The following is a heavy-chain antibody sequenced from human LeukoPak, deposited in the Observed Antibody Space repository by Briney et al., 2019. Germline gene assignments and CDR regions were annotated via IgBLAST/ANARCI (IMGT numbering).Heavy chain of an antibody. V-gene: IGHV1-2*02. CDR1: GYTFTDYY. J-gene: IGHJ4*02. Sequence: ASFKDSCKASGYTFTDYYLHWVPQAPGQGLGWIGCLKPNSGYTNYAQMLQGRVTLTRDTSISTAHMEMSRLRSDDPAVYYCARANFLYCSSTTCLFDYWGQGTLVTVSS. CDR2: LKPNSGYT. D-gene: IGHD2-2*01. CDR3: ARANFLYCSSTTCLFDY.